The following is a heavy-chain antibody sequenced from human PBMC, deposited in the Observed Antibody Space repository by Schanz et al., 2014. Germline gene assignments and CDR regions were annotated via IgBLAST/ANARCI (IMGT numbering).Heavy chain of an antibody. CDR2: MNESHSTI. CDR3: ARKVVATIGGYYDN. D-gene: IGHD5-12*01. Sequence: EVQLVESGGGLVEPGGSLRLSCAASGFSFSSYAMGWVRQARGKGLEWVSAMNESHSTIYYADSVRGRFTISRDNAENTLFPQMNSLRAEDTAVYYCARKVVATIGGYYDNWGQGTLVIVSS. J-gene: IGHJ4*02. CDR1: GFSFSSYA. V-gene: IGHV3-23*04.